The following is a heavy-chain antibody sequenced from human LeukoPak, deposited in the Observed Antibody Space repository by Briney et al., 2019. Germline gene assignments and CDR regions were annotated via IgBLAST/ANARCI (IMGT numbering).Heavy chain of an antibody. CDR3: ARDDPGRYCSSTSCYVSWFDP. Sequence: ASVKVSCKASGYTFTGYYMHWVRQAPGQGLEWMGWINPNSGGTNYAQKFQGRVTMTRDTSISTAYMELSRLRSDDTAVYYCARDDPGRYCSSTSCYVSWFDPWGQGTLVTVSS. CDR1: GYTFTGYY. J-gene: IGHJ5*02. V-gene: IGHV1-2*02. D-gene: IGHD2-2*01. CDR2: INPNSGGT.